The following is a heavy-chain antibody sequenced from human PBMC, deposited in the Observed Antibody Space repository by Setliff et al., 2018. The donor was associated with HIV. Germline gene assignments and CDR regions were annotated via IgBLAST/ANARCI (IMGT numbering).Heavy chain of an antibody. CDR3: ARDRAFLEWLFGYFDY. J-gene: IGHJ4*02. Sequence: PGESLRLSCAASGFTFSNYWMTWVRQAPGKGLEWVANIKQDGSEKYYVDSVKGRFTISRDNAKNTLYLQMNSLRAEDTAVYYCARDRAFLEWLFGYFDYWGQGTLVTVSS. CDR2: IKQDGSEK. CDR1: GFTFSNYW. D-gene: IGHD3-3*01. V-gene: IGHV3-7*01.